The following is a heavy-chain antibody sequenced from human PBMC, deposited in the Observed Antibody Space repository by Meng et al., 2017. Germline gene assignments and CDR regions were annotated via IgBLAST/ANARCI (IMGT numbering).Heavy chain of an antibody. J-gene: IGHJ4*02. CDR2: ISYDGSNK. V-gene: IGHV3-30*01. CDR1: GFTFSSYA. CDR3: ARGKILWWLDY. D-gene: IGHD2-21*01. Sequence: GQLGESGGGVVQPGRSLRLSCAASGFTFSSYAMHWVRQAPGKGLEWVAVISYDGSNKYYADSVKGRFTISRDNSKNTLYLQMNSPRAEDTAVYYCARGKILWWLDYWGQGTLVTVSS.